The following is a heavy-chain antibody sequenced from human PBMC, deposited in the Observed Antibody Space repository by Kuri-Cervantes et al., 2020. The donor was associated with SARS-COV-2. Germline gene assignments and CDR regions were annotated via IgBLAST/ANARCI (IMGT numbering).Heavy chain of an antibody. Sequence: SVKVSCKASGGGFSTSAINWVRQAPGQGLEWMGNIIPLFPTPNYAQKFQGRVTITADELTSTVYMEFSSLRFQDTAVYYCARVQSATGTQFFFDYWGQGTLVTVSS. CDR3: ARVQSATGTQFFFDY. D-gene: IGHD1-1*01. J-gene: IGHJ4*02. CDR1: GGGFSTSA. V-gene: IGHV1-69*13. CDR2: IIPLFPTP.